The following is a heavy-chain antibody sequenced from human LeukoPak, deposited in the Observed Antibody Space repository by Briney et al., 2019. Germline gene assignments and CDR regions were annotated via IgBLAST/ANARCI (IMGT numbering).Heavy chain of an antibody. CDR3: AGHALLHGGSY. CDR1: GGSISSGSYY. J-gene: IGHJ4*02. D-gene: IGHD2-15*01. V-gene: IGHV4-61*02. CDR2: IYTSGST. Sequence: SQTLSLTCTVSGGSISSGSYYWSWIRQPAGKGLEWIGRIYTSGSTNYNPSLKSRVTISVDTSKNQFSLKLSSVTAADTAVYYCAGHALLHGGSYWGQGTLVTVSS.